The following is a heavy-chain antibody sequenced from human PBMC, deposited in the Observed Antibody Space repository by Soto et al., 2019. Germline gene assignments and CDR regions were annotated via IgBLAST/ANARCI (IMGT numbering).Heavy chain of an antibody. V-gene: IGHV2-5*02. D-gene: IGHD6-19*01. CDR1: GFSLSTSGVG. CDR3: AHRRIGVSQWNYGDFDY. CDR2: IYWDDDK. J-gene: IGHJ4*02. Sequence: SGPTLVNPTQTLTLTCTFSGFSLSTSGVGVGWVRQPPGKALEWLVFIYWDDDKRYSPSLRSRLTITKDASKNQVVLTMTNVDPVDTATYFCAHRRIGVSQWNYGDFDYWGQGTLVTVSS.